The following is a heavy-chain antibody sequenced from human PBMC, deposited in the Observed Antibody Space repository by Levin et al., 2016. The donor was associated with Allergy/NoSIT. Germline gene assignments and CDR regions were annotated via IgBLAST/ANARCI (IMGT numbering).Heavy chain of an antibody. V-gene: IGHV3-23*01. CDR3: AKWRFRGIKVVTAHKHYYGMDV. J-gene: IGHJ6*02. Sequence: WIRQPPGKGLEWVSAISGSGGSTYYADSVKGRFTISRDNSKNTLYLQMNSLRAEDTAVYYCAKWRFRGIKVVTAHKHYYGMDVWGQGTTVTVSS. D-gene: IGHD2-21*02. CDR2: ISGSGGST.